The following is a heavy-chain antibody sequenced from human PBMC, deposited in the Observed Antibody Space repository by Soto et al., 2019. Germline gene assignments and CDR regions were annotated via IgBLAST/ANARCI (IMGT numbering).Heavy chain of an antibody. V-gene: IGHV1-24*01. Sequence: ASVKVSCKVSGYTLTELSMHWVRHAPGKGLEWMGGFDPEDGETIYAQKFQGRVTMTEDTSTDTAYMELSSLRSEDTAVYYCAHPTRLGEFGYYYYGMDVWGQGTTVTVSS. CDR2: FDPEDGET. CDR3: AHPTRLGEFGYYYYGMDV. D-gene: IGHD3-16*01. CDR1: GYTLTELS. J-gene: IGHJ6*02.